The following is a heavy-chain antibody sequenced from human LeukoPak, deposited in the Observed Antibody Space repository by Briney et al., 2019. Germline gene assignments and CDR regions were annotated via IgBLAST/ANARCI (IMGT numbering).Heavy chain of an antibody. CDR3: ARVPNWGFAYYFDD. J-gene: IGHJ4*02. CDR2: ISYSTNAI. Sequence: GGSLRLSCAASGFTFSSFSLNWVRQAPGKGLEWVSHISYSTNAIYYADSVKGRFTISRDNAKNSLYLQMNSLRAEDTAVYYCARVPNWGFAYYFDDWGQGTLVTVSS. D-gene: IGHD7-27*01. CDR1: GFTFSSFS. V-gene: IGHV3-48*01.